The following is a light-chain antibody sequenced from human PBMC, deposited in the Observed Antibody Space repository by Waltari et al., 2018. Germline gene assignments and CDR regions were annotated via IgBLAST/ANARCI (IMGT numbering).Light chain of an antibody. Sequence: QLVLTQSPSASASLGASVKLTCTLSSGHSTNVIAWLQKRPEKGPRYLMKVNSDGSHNKGDEIPDRFSGSSSGAERYLTSSSLQSEDEADYYCQTGGHGTWVFGGGTKLTVL. V-gene: IGLV4-69*01. CDR3: QTGGHGTWV. CDR2: VNSDGSH. J-gene: IGLJ3*02. CDR1: SGHSTNV.